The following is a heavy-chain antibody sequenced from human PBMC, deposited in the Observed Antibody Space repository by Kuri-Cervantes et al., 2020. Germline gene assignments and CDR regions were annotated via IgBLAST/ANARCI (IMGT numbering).Heavy chain of an antibody. V-gene: IGHV3-30-3*01. Sequence: GGSLRLSCAASEFTFSSYEMNWVRQAPGKGLEWVAVISYDGSNKYYADSVKGRFTISRDNSKNTLYLQMNSLRAEDTAVYYCARGSPQLERGYYYYGMDVWGQGTTVTVSS. CDR3: ARGSPQLERGYYYYGMDV. CDR2: ISYDGSNK. CDR1: EFTFSSYE. J-gene: IGHJ6*02. D-gene: IGHD1-1*01.